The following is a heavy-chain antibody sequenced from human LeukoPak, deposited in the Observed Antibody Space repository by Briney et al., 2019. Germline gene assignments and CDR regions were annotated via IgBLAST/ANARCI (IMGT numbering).Heavy chain of an antibody. CDR2: IYYSGST. D-gene: IGHD6-19*01. J-gene: IGHJ4*02. CDR1: GGSISSYY. V-gene: IGHV4-59*01. CDR3: AILGSSGWRDDY. Sequence: SETLSLTCTVSGGSISSYYWSWIRQPPGKGLEWIGYIYYSGSTNYNPSLKSRVTISVDTSKNQFSLKLSSVTAADTAVYYCAILGSSGWRDDYWGRGTLVTVSS.